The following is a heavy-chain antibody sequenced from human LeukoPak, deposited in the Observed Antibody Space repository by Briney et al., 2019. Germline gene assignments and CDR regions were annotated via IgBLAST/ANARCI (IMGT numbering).Heavy chain of an antibody. CDR1: GFTFSSYS. J-gene: IGHJ4*02. CDR2: ISGSGGST. Sequence: GGSLRLSCAASGFTFSSYSMSWVRQAPGKGLEWVSAISGSGGSTYYADSVKGRFTISRDNSKNTLYLQMNSLRAEDTAVYYCARSFSGSYHAPLNNWGQGTLVTVSS. CDR3: ARSFSGSYHAPLNN. V-gene: IGHV3-23*01. D-gene: IGHD1-26*01.